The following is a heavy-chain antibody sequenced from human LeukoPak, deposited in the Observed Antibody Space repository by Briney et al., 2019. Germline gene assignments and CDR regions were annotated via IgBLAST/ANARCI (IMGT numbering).Heavy chain of an antibody. CDR2: ISSSSSYI. V-gene: IGHV3-21*01. J-gene: IGHJ4*02. CDR3: ARGYCSRSSCYDYFDY. D-gene: IGHD2-2*01. CDR1: GFTFSSYS. Sequence: GGSLRLSCAASGFTFSSYSMNWVRQAPGKGLEWVSSISSSSSYIYYADSVKGRFTISRDNAKNSLYLQMNSLRAEDTAVYYCARGYCSRSSCYDYFDYWGQGTLVTVSS.